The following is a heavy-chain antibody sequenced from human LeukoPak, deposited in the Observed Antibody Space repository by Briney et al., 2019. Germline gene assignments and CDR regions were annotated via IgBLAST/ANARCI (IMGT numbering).Heavy chain of an antibody. V-gene: IGHV3-66*01. J-gene: IGHJ3*02. CDR1: EFSVGSNY. CDR2: IYSGGST. D-gene: IGHD5-24*01. CDR3: ARGRDGYNLVDAFDI. Sequence: GGSLRLSCAASEFSVGSNYMTWVRQAPEKGLEWVSLIYSGGSTYYADSVKGRFTISRDNSKNTLYLQMNSLRAEDTAVYYCARGRDGYNLVDAFDIWGQGILVIVSS.